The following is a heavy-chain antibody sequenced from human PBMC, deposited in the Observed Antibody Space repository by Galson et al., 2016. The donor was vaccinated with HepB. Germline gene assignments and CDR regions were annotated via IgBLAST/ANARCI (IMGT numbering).Heavy chain of an antibody. J-gene: IGHJ4*02. D-gene: IGHD5-24*01. CDR1: GYTFTTYY. CDR2: INPASGTT. V-gene: IGHV1-46*01. Sequence: SVKVSCKASGYTFTTYYIHWVRQAPGQGLEWMGIINPASGTTSFAHKFQGRVTMTRDTSTSTVYMELSSLRSADTAFYYCAREAQRGYTFGQYYFDYWGQGTLVTVSS. CDR3: AREAQRGYTFGQYYFDY.